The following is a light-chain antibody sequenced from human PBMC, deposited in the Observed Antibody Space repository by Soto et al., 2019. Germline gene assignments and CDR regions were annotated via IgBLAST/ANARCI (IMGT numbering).Light chain of an antibody. V-gene: IGKV1-5*03. CDR3: QHYNSYSEA. J-gene: IGKJ1*01. Sequence: DIQMTQSPSTLSGSVGDRVTITCRAGQTISSWLAWYQQKPGKAPKLLIYKASTLKSGVPPRFSGSGSGTEFTLTISSLQPDDFATYYCQHYNSYSEAFGQGTKVDIK. CDR1: QTISSW. CDR2: KAS.